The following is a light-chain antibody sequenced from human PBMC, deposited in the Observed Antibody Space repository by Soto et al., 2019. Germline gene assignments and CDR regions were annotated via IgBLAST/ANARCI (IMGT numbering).Light chain of an antibody. J-gene: IGKJ2*01. Sequence: DIVLTQSPGTLSLSPGERATLSCRASQSISSTFLGWYQHKPGQAPRLLIYGASSRATGIPDRFSASGSGTDFPLTISKLEPEDFAVHYCQHSGTSLYTFGQATKLETK. CDR3: QHSGTSLYT. V-gene: IGKV3-20*01. CDR2: GAS. CDR1: QSISSTF.